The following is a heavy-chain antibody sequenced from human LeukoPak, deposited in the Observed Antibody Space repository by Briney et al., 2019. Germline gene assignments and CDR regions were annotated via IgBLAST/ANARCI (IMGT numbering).Heavy chain of an antibody. CDR1: GFTFSSYA. CDR3: AKSEFGCTSCPLDY. Sequence: GGSLRLSCAASGFTFSSYAMSWVRQAPGKGLEWVSAISGSGGSTYYADSVKGRFTISRDDSKNTLYLQMNSLRAEDTAVYYCAKSEFGCTSCPLDYWGQGTLVTVSS. J-gene: IGHJ4*02. D-gene: IGHD2-2*01. V-gene: IGHV3-23*01. CDR2: ISGSGGST.